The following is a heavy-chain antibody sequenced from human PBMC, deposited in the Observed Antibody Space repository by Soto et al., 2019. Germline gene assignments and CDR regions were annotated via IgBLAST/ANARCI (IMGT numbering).Heavy chain of an antibody. J-gene: IGHJ3*02. CDR2: IWYDGSNK. Sequence: GESLKISCAASGFTFSSYGMHWVRQAPGKGLEWVAVIWYDGSNKYYADSVKGRFTISRDNSKNTLYLQMNSLRAEDTAVYYCASNRGTYGLGAFDIWGQGTMVTVSS. CDR3: ASNRGTYGLGAFDI. D-gene: IGHD1-1*01. CDR1: GFTFSSYG. V-gene: IGHV3-33*01.